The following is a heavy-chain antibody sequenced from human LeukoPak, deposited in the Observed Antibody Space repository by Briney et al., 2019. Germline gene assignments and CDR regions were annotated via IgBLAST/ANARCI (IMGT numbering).Heavy chain of an antibody. CDR1: GFTFSSYI. CDR2: ISSSSSYI. CDR3: ARDLYGSRFSYDYYLDV. Sequence: PGGSLRLSCAASGFTFSSYIMNWVRQAPGEGLEWVSSISSSSSYIYYADSVKGRFTISRDNAKNSLYLQMNSLRAEDTAVYYCARDLYGSRFSYDYYLDVWGKGTTVTVSS. D-gene: IGHD3-10*01. J-gene: IGHJ6*03. V-gene: IGHV3-21*01.